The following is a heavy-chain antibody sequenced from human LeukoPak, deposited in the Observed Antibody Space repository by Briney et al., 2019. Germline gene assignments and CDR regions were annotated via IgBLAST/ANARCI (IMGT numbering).Heavy chain of an antibody. V-gene: IGHV1-8*01. Sequence: ASVKVSCKASGYTFTSYDFNWVRQATGQRPEWMGWMSPNSGDTGYAQKFQDRVTMTRNASISTAYMELSSLRSDDTAVYYCARGPPNWGYDYWGPGTLVTVSS. D-gene: IGHD7-27*01. J-gene: IGHJ4*02. CDR2: MSPNSGDT. CDR1: GYTFTSYD. CDR3: ARGPPNWGYDY.